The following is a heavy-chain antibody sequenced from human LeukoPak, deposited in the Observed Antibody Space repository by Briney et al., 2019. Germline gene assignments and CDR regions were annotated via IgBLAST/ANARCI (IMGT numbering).Heavy chain of an antibody. CDR2: INADNGNT. D-gene: IGHD6-13*01. CDR3: ARELGWYFDL. CDR1: GYTFTSYA. Sequence: GASVKVSCKASGYTFTSYAIHWVRQAPGQRLEWMAWINADNGNTKYSQNFQGRVTVTRDTSTSTAYMELRSLRSDDTAVYYCARELGWYFDLWGRGTLVTVSS. V-gene: IGHV1-3*01. J-gene: IGHJ2*01.